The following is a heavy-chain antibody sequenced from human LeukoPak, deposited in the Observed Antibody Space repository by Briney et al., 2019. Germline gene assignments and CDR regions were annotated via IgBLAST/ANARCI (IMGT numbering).Heavy chain of an antibody. V-gene: IGHV1-18*01. CDR3: ARDYDSTGYYYNRYFDY. Sequence: ASVKVSCKASDYPFTEFGVSWVRQAPGQGLEWMGWISGYNSKTHYARKFQGRVSITTEKSTSTVYMELRGLRSDDTAVYYCARDYDSTGYYYNRYFDYWGQGTRVTVSS. CDR2: ISGYNSKT. J-gene: IGHJ4*02. CDR1: DYPFTEFG. D-gene: IGHD3-22*01.